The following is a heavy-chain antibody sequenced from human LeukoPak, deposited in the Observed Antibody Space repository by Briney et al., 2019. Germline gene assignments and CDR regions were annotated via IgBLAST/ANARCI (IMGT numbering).Heavy chain of an antibody. V-gene: IGHV3-21*01. CDR3: ASAGGNAFDI. CDR2: ISSSSTFI. CDR1: GFIFSHYS. D-gene: IGHD3-16*01. J-gene: IGHJ3*02. Sequence: GGSLRLSCAASGFIFSHYSMNWVRQAPGKGLEWVSSISSSSTFIYYADSVRGRFTISRDNAKNSLFLQMNSLRAEDTALYYCASAGGNAFDIWGQGTMVTVSS.